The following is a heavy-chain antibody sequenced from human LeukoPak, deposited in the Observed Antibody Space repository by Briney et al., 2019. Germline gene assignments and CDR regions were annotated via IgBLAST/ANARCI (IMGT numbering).Heavy chain of an antibody. J-gene: IGHJ4*02. CDR3: ARGQNIYDSSGYLYYFDY. CDR2: IYTSGST. Sequence: SETLSLTCTVSAGSISSYYWSWIRQPAGKGLEWIGRIYTSGSTNYNPSLKSRVTMSVDTSKNQFSLKLSSVTAADTAVYYCARGQNIYDSSGYLYYFDYWGQGTLVTVSS. CDR1: AGSISSYY. D-gene: IGHD3-22*01. V-gene: IGHV4-4*07.